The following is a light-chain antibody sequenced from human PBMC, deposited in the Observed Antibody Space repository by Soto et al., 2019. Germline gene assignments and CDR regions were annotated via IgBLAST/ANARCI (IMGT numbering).Light chain of an antibody. Sequence: DIQMTQSPSTLSASVGDRLTITCRASQSISNWLAWYQQKPGKAPKFLIYDASSLESGVPSRFSGSGSGTEFTLTISSLQPDDFAAYYCQQYNNWPRTFGQGTKVEIK. J-gene: IGKJ1*01. V-gene: IGKV1-5*01. CDR1: QSISNW. CDR2: DAS. CDR3: QQYNNWPRT.